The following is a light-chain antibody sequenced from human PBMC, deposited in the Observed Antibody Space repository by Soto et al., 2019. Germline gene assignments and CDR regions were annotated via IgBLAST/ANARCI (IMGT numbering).Light chain of an antibody. CDR2: EGS. V-gene: IGLV2-23*01. CDR3: CSYAGSSSII. CDR1: SSDVGAYYS. Sequence: QSALTQPASVSGSPGQSITISCTGTSSDVGAYYSVSWYQHHPGKAPKLIIYEGSKRPSGVSNRFSGSKSGNTASLTISGLQAEDEADYYCCSYAGSSSIILGGGTKVTVL. J-gene: IGLJ2*01.